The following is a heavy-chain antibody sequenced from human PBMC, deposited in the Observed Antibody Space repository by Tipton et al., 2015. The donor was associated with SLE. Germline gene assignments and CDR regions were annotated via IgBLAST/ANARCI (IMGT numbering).Heavy chain of an antibody. CDR2: INHSGST. CDR1: GGSVSSGSYY. J-gene: IGHJ2*01. Sequence: TLSLTCTVSGGSVSSGSYYWSWIRQPPGKGLEWIGEINHSGSTNYNPSLKPRVTISVDTSKNQFSLKLSSVTAADTAVYYCARPAPSSVYWYFDLWGRGTLLTVSS. V-gene: IGHV4-61*01. D-gene: IGHD6-19*01. CDR3: ARPAPSSVYWYFDL.